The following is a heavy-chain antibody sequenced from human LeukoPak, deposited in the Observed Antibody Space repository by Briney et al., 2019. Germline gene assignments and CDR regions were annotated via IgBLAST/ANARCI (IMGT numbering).Heavy chain of an antibody. CDR2: IKQDGSEK. J-gene: IGHJ4*02. Sequence: GGSLRLSCAASGFTFSSYWMSWVRQARGKGLEWVANIKQDGSEKYYVDSVKGRFTISRDNAKNSLYLQMNSLRAEDTAVYYCARNPGGRFSYFDYWGQGTLVTVSS. D-gene: IGHD2-15*01. V-gene: IGHV3-7*01. CDR3: ARNPGGRFSYFDY. CDR1: GFTFSSYW.